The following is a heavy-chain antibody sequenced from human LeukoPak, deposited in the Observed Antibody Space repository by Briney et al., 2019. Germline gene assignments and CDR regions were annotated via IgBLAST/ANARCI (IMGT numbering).Heavy chain of an antibody. CDR2: IWYDGSDK. J-gene: IGHJ4*02. V-gene: IGHV3-33*01. Sequence: HPGGSLRLSCAASGFAFNTYGMHWVRQAPDKGLEWVAVIWYDGSDKYYADSVKGRFTISRDNSKNTLYLQMNSLRAEDTAVYYCARDERACYFDYWGQETLVTVSS. CDR1: GFAFNTYG. CDR3: ARDERACYFDY.